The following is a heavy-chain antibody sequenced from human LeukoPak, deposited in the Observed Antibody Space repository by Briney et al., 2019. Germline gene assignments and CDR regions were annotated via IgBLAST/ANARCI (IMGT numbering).Heavy chain of an antibody. CDR1: GFSFSTYG. CDR3: ARIDSSVLFDY. J-gene: IGHJ4*02. CDR2: TSSSSSTI. Sequence: GGSLRLSCAASGFSFSTYGMNWVRQAPGKGLERVSYTSSSSSTIYYADSVKGRFTISRDNAKNSLYLRMNSLRAEDTAVYYCARIDSSVLFDYWGQGTLATVSS. V-gene: IGHV3-48*01. D-gene: IGHD3-22*01.